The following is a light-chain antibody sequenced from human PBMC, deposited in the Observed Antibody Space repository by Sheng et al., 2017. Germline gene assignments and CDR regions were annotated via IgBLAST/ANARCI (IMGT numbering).Light chain of an antibody. CDR2: ASS. CDR3: QQYYAYPRT. J-gene: IGKJ1*01. CDR1: QGISTY. V-gene: IGKV1-8*01. Sequence: AIRMTQSPSSFSASTGDRVTITSRASQGISTYLAWYQQKPGKAPKLLIYASSTIQSGVPSRFSGSGSGTDFTLTISCLQSEDFATYYCQQYYAYPRTFGQGTKVE.